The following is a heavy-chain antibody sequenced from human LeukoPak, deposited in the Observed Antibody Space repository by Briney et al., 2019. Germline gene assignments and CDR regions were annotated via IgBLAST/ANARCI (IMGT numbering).Heavy chain of an antibody. CDR3: AREFTVTTGYGMDV. J-gene: IGHJ6*02. Sequence: GVSVKVSCKASGYTFTSYGISWVRQAPGQGLEWMGWISAYNGNTYYAQRLQGRVTMTTDTSTSTVYMELRSLRSDDTAVYYCAREFTVTTGYGMDVWGQGTTVTVSS. CDR1: GYTFTSYG. D-gene: IGHD4-17*01. CDR2: ISAYNGNT. V-gene: IGHV1-18*01.